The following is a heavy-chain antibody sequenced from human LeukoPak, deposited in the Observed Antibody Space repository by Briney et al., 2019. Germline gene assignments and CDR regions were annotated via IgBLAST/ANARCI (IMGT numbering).Heavy chain of an antibody. V-gene: IGHV1-2*02. D-gene: IGHD3-3*01. Sequence: ASVKVSCKASGYTFTGYYMHWVRQAPGQGLEWMGWINPNSGGTNYAQKFQGRVTMTRDTSISTAYMELSRLRSDDTAVYYCARARSGVDFWSGYNYYYMDVWGKGTTVTVSS. CDR2: INPNSGGT. CDR1: GYTFTGYY. J-gene: IGHJ6*03. CDR3: ARARSGVDFWSGYNYYYMDV.